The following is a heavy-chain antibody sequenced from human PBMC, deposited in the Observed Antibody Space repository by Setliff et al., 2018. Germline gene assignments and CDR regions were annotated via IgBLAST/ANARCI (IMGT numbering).Heavy chain of an antibody. D-gene: IGHD3-3*01. CDR1: RGTFSNYA. CDR3: ASSRDYNFWSGYYSPLDY. Sequence: ASVKVSCKTSRGTFSNYAISWVRQAPGQGLEWMGGIIPIFGTANYAQKFQGRVTITADESTSTAYMELSSLRSEDTAVYYCASSRDYNFWSGYYSPLDYWGQGTLVTVSS. V-gene: IGHV1-69*13. J-gene: IGHJ4*02. CDR2: IIPIFGTA.